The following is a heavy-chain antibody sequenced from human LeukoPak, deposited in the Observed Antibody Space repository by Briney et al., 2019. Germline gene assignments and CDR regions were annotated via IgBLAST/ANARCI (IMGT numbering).Heavy chain of an antibody. D-gene: IGHD2-21*02. CDR3: AKVFVTALTTSAFDV. Sequence: GGSLRLSCAASGFTFSTYSMNWVRQAPGKGLEWISYISSSSNLIYYADSVKGRFTISRDNAKNSLFLQMNSLRDDDTAVYYCAKVFVTALTTSAFDVWGQGTMVTVSS. CDR2: ISSSSNLI. CDR1: GFTFSTYS. V-gene: IGHV3-48*02. J-gene: IGHJ3*01.